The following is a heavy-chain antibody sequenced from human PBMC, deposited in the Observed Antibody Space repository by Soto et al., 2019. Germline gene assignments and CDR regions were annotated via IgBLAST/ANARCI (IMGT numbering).Heavy chain of an antibody. V-gene: IGHV3-23*01. CDR1: GFTFSNYA. Sequence: QLLESGGGLVQTGGSLRLSCTASGFTFSNYAMSWVRQAPGKGLEWVSGIRSSGESAYYADSVKGRLTISRDNSKNMLYLQINSLRAEDTAVYYCAKGGRRVLIPMDVWGQGTTVTVSS. D-gene: IGHD2-8*01. J-gene: IGHJ6*02. CDR3: AKGGRRVLIPMDV. CDR2: IRSSGESA.